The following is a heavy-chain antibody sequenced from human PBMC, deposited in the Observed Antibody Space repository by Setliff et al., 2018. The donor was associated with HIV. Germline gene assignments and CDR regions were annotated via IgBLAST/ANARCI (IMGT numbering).Heavy chain of an antibody. V-gene: IGHV4-34*01. CDR1: GGSISNYY. Sequence: PSETLSLTCTVSGGSISNYYWSWIRQPPGKGLEWIGEINHRGSTNCNPSLKSRVSISVDTSKNQFSLKLSSVTAADTAVYYCATLKMATIYRDFDYWGQGTLVTVSS. J-gene: IGHJ4*02. D-gene: IGHD5-12*01. CDR2: INHRGST. CDR3: ATLKMATIYRDFDY.